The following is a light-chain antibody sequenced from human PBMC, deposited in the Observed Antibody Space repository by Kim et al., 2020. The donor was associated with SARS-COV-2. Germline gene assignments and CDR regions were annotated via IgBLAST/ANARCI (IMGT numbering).Light chain of an antibody. CDR1: QSVNSRY. J-gene: IGKJ2*01. CDR3: QQYGTLPYT. Sequence: EIVLTQSPGTLSLSPGERATLSCRASQSVNSRYLAWYQVKPGQAPRLLILGASSWATGVPDRFSGSGSGTDFTLTISSLEPEDFAVYYCQQYGTLPYTFGQGTKLEI. CDR2: GAS. V-gene: IGKV3-20*01.